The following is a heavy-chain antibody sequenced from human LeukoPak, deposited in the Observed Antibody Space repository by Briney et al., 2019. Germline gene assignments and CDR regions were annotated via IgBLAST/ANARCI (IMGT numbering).Heavy chain of an antibody. D-gene: IGHD6-19*01. Sequence: PGGSLRLSCAASGFTFSSYAMSWVRQAPGKGLEWVSSITGSGGSTYYADSAKGRFTISRDNSKNTLYVQMKSLRAEDTAVYYCARDNAGSGWAVNWFDPWGQGTLVTVSS. CDR3: ARDNAGSGWAVNWFDP. J-gene: IGHJ5*02. V-gene: IGHV3-23*01. CDR2: ITGSGGST. CDR1: GFTFSSYA.